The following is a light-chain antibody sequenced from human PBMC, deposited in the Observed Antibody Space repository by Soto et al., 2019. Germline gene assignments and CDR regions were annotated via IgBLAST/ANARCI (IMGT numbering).Light chain of an antibody. V-gene: IGKV3-15*01. CDR3: QQYNNWALA. J-gene: IGKJ1*01. CDR2: GAS. CDR1: QSGSSN. Sequence: EIVMKKSPATLSVSPGERATLSCRASQSGSSNLAWYQQKPCQAPRLLIYGASTRATGIPARFSGSGSGKELTLTIISLQSEDFAGYYCQQYNNWALAFGQGTKVEIK.